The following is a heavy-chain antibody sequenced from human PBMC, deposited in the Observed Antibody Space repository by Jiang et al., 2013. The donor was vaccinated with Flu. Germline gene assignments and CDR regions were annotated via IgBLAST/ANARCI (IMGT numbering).Heavy chain of an antibody. V-gene: IGHV1-18*04. CDR1: GYTFTSYG. Sequence: SVKVSCKASGYTFTSYGISWVRQAPGQGLEWMGWISAYNGNTNYAQKLQGRVTMTTDTSTSTAYMELRSLRSDDTAVYYCATGYCSSTSCYTGGDFDYWGQGTLVTVSS. D-gene: IGHD2-2*02. CDR3: ATGYCSSTSCYTGGDFDY. J-gene: IGHJ4*02. CDR2: ISAYNGNT.